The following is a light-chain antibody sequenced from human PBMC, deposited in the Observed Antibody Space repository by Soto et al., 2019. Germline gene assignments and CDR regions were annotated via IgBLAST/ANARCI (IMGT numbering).Light chain of an antibody. CDR1: QSVRDSY. V-gene: IGKV3-20*01. Sequence: EIVLTQSPGTLSLSPGERATLSCRASQSVRDSYLAWYQQKPGQAPSLLIYDTSSRATGIPDRFVGSGSGTDFALSISRVEPEDFAMYFCQQYGSSPGTFDQGTKVEIK. CDR3: QQYGSSPGT. CDR2: DTS. J-gene: IGKJ1*01.